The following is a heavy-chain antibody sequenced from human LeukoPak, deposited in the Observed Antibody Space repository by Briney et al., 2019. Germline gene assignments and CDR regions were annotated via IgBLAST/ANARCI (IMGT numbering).Heavy chain of an antibody. Sequence: KPSETLSLTCTVSGGSISSYYWSWIRQPARKGLEWIGRIYSTGSTNYNPSLKSRVTMSVDTSKNQFSLRLRSVTAADTAVYYCARQIASAGTAGFDFWGQGALVTVSS. CDR1: GGSISSYY. D-gene: IGHD6-13*01. CDR3: ARQIASAGTAGFDF. CDR2: IYSTGST. V-gene: IGHV4-4*07. J-gene: IGHJ4*02.